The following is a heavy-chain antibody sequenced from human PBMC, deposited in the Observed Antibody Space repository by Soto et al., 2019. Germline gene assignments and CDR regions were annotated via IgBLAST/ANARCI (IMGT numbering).Heavy chain of an antibody. Sequence: PLETLSLTCTVSRGSINSYYWSWIRQPPGKGLEWIGYIYYTGSNKQNPSLKSRVNISLDMSKNQFSLKLSSVTAADTAVYYCAKYSQWLAPFDSWGQGTLVTVSS. V-gene: IGHV4-59*01. CDR1: RGSINSYY. D-gene: IGHD6-19*01. CDR2: IYYTGSN. CDR3: AKYSQWLAPFDS. J-gene: IGHJ4*02.